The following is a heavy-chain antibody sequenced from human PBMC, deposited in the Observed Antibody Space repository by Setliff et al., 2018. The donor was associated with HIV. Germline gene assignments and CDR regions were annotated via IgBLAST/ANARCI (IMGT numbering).Heavy chain of an antibody. V-gene: IGHV4-59*12. CDR1: GGSISHYY. CDR3: AKDRSGSYRTFDY. J-gene: IGHJ4*02. D-gene: IGHD1-26*01. CDR2: IHYSGST. Sequence: SETLSLTCTVSGGSISHYYWTWIRQPPGKGLEWIGYIHYSGSTYYNPSLKSRVTISMDTSKNRFSLKLNSVTAADTAVYYCAKDRSGSYRTFDYWGPGILVTVSS.